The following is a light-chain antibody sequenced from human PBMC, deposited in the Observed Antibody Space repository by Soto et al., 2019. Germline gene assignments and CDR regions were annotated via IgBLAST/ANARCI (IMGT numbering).Light chain of an antibody. V-gene: IGKV4-1*01. Sequence: IVMTQSPDSLAVSLGERATINCKSSQCVLYSSNNKNYLAWYQQKPGQPPKLLIYWASTRESGVPDRFSGSGSGTEFTLTISSLQAEDVAVYYCQQYYSTPLTFGAWTKVEIK. CDR1: QCVLYSSNNKNY. CDR2: WAS. CDR3: QQYYSTPLT. J-gene: IGKJ4*01.